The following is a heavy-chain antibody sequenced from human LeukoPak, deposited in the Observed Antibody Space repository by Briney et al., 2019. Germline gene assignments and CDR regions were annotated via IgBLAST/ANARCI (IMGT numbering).Heavy chain of an antibody. CDR3: ARGRSGGWYFDY. D-gene: IGHD6-19*01. V-gene: IGHV1-24*01. CDR2: FDPEDGET. Sequence: ASVKVSCKVSGYTLTELSMHWVRQAPGKGLEWVGGFDPEDGETIYAQKFQGRVTITGDTSTDTAYMELSSLRSEDTAVYYCARGRSGGWYFDYWGQGTLVTVSS. J-gene: IGHJ4*02. CDR1: GYTLTELS.